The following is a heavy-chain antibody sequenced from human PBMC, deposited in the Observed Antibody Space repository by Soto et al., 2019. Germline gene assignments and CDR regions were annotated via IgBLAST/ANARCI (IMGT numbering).Heavy chain of an antibody. J-gene: IGHJ1*01. Sequence: SVKVSCKASGGTFSSYAISWVRQAPGQGLEWMGGIIPIFGTANYAQKFQARVTITADESTSTAYMELSSLRSEDTAVYYCASSLKAGTYCGGDCYPMGFQHWGQGTLVTVSS. V-gene: IGHV1-69*13. CDR3: ASSLKAGTYCGGDCYPMGFQH. CDR1: GGTFSSYA. CDR2: IIPIFGTA. D-gene: IGHD2-21*02.